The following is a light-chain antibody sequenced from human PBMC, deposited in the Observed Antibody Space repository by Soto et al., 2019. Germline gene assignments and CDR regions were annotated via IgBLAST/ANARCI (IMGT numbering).Light chain of an antibody. V-gene: IGLV1-44*01. J-gene: IGLJ1*01. Sequence: QSALAQPPSASGTPGQRVTISCSGSRSSIGSNTVNWYQHLPGSAPKLLTYSNNHRPSGVPDRFSASKAGASASLAISGLQSGDEGDYYCAAWDASLGGFYVFGSGTKVTVL. CDR3: AAWDASLGGFYV. CDR2: SNN. CDR1: RSSIGSNT.